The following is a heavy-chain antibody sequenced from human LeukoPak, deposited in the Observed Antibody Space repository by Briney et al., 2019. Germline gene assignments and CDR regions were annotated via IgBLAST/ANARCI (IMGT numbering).Heavy chain of an antibody. D-gene: IGHD2-15*01. Sequence: GGSLRLSCAASGFTFSRYAMSWVRQAPGKGLEWVSAISGSGGSTYYADSVKGRFTISRDNSKNTLYLQMNSLRAEDTAVYYCASQIVVVAATRGHNFDYWGQGTLVTVSS. CDR2: ISGSGGST. CDR1: GFTFSRYA. V-gene: IGHV3-23*01. J-gene: IGHJ4*02. CDR3: ASQIVVVAATRGHNFDY.